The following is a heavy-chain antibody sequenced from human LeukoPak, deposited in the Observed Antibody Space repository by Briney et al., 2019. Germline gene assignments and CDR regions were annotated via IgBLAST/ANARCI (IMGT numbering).Heavy chain of an antibody. J-gene: IGHJ4*02. CDR1: GFTFSAHY. CDR3: ARAGRGSWYGEQPLFDY. CDR2: ISIDGNTI. D-gene: IGHD1/OR15-1a*01. Sequence: GXXLRLSCAASGFTFSAHYMSWIRQAPGKGLEWVSYISIDGNTIYYADYVKGRFTISRDNAKNSLYLQMSSLRAEDTAVYYCARAGRGSWYGEQPLFDYWGQGTLVTVSS. V-gene: IGHV3-11*04.